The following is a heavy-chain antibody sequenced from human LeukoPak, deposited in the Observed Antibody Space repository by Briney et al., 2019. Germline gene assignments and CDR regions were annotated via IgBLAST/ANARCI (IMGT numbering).Heavy chain of an antibody. D-gene: IGHD6-13*01. CDR2: IYYSGST. V-gene: IGHV4-59*01. Sequence: SETLSLTCTVSGGSISSYYWSWIRQPPGKGLECIGYIYYSGSTNYNPSLKSRVTISVDTSKNQFSLKLSSVTAADTAVYYCASSIAAAGRNFDYWGQGTLVTVSS. CDR1: GGSISSYY. J-gene: IGHJ4*02. CDR3: ASSIAAAGRNFDY.